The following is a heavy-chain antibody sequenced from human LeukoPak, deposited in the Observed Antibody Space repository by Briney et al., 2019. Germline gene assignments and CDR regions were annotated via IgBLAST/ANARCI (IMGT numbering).Heavy chain of an antibody. Sequence: SVKVSCKASGGTFSNYAISWVRQAPGQGLEWMGGIIPMFGTANYAQKFQGRVTITADKSTSTAYMELSSLRSEDTAVYYCASVTIFGVVIRYYFGYWGQGTLVTVSS. J-gene: IGHJ4*02. CDR3: ASVTIFGVVIRYYFGY. V-gene: IGHV1-69*06. CDR1: GGTFSNYA. CDR2: IIPMFGTA. D-gene: IGHD3-3*01.